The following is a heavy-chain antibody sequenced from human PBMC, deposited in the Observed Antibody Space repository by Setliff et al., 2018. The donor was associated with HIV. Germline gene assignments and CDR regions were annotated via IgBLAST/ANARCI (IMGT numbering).Heavy chain of an antibody. CDR2: SYYSGST. V-gene: IGHV4-4*02. D-gene: IGHD4-17*01. CDR3: ARHASGDSVSPISYWFDP. J-gene: IGHJ5*02. CDR1: GGSISSRNW. Sequence: SETLSLTCAVSGGSISSRNWWSWVRQPPGKGLEWIGSSYYSGSTDHNPSLKRRVSISLDTSKNQFSLRLSSVTAADTAVYFCARHASGDSVSPISYWFDPWGQGTLVTVS.